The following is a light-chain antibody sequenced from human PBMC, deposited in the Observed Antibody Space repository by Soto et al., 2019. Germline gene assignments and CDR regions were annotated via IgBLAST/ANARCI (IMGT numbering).Light chain of an antibody. CDR3: QQSYSTPPT. V-gene: IGKV1-39*01. CDR1: QRISGY. CDR2: GAS. Sequence: DIQMTQSPSSLSASVGDRVTITCRASQRISGYLNWYEQKPGKAPKLLIYGASSLQSGVPSRFSGSGSGTDFTLTISSLQPEDFVTYYCQQSYSTPPTFGQGTKVEIK. J-gene: IGKJ1*01.